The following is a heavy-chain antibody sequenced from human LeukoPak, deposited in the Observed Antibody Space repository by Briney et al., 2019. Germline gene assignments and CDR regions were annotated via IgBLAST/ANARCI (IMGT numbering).Heavy chain of an antibody. Sequence: GGSLRLSCAASGFTVSSNYMSWVRQAPGKGLEWVSVIYSGGSTYYADSVKGRFTISRDNSKNTLYLQMNSLGAEDTAVYYCASATRGDEVVIAFDYWGQGTLVTVSS. CDR1: GFTVSSNY. CDR2: IYSGGST. V-gene: IGHV3-53*01. CDR3: ASATRGDEVVIAFDY. J-gene: IGHJ4*02. D-gene: IGHD3-22*01.